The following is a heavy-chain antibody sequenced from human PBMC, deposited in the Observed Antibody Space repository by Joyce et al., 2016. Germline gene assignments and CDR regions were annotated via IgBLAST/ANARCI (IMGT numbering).Heavy chain of an antibody. CDR2: IYHNEST. Sequence: QLQLQESGSGLVKPSQTRSLTCAVSGASVSSGGYSWSWIRQPPGKGLEWNGYIYHNESTYYNPSLKSRVTISVDRSKNQFSLKLASVTAADTAVYYCASGFNFKGRSFFDYWGQGALVTVSS. J-gene: IGHJ4*02. D-gene: IGHD3-10*01. CDR3: ASGFNFKGRSFFDY. V-gene: IGHV4-30-2*01. CDR1: GASVSSGGYS.